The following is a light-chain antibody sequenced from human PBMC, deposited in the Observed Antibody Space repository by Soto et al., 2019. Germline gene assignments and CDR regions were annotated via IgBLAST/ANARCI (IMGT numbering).Light chain of an antibody. V-gene: IGKV3D-15*01. CDR2: GAS. CDR3: QQYGSSLIT. Sequence: EIVTTQSPATLSVSPGERATLSCRASQSVSGYLAWYQQKPGQAPRLLIYGASNRATGIPARFSGSGSGPEFTLTISRLEPEDFAMYYCQQYGSSLITFGQGTRLEIK. CDR1: QSVSGY. J-gene: IGKJ5*01.